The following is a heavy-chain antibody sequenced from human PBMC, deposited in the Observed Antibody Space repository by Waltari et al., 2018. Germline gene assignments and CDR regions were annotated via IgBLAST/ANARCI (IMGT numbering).Heavy chain of an antibody. J-gene: IGHJ4*02. D-gene: IGHD2-2*01. CDR2: IWFDGSNK. Sequence: QVQLVESGGGVVQPGRSLRLPCAASGFSFSSYGMHWVRQAPGKGLEWVAVIWFDGSNKYYADAVKGRFTISRDNSKNTLYLQMNSLRAEDTAVYYCARKTSALYFDYCGQGALVTVSS. CDR3: ARKTSALYFDY. CDR1: GFSFSSYG. V-gene: IGHV3-33*08.